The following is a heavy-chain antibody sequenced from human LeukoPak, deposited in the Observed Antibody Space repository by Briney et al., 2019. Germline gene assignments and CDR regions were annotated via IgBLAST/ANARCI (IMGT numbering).Heavy chain of an antibody. J-gene: IGHJ4*02. CDR1: GFTFSSYA. CDR2: ISYDGSNK. V-gene: IGHV3-30-3*01. D-gene: IGHD6-19*01. Sequence: PGRSLRLSCAASGFTFSSYAMHWVRQAPGKGLEWVAVISYDGSNKYYADSVKGRFTISRDNSKNTLYLQMNSLRAEDTAVYYCARDPAQWLVNFDYWGQGTLVTVSS. CDR3: ARDPAQWLVNFDY.